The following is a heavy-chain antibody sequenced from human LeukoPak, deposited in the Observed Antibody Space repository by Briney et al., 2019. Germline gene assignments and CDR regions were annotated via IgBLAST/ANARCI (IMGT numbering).Heavy chain of an antibody. Sequence: PSETLSLTCAVYGGSFSGYYWGSIRQPPGKGLEWIGEINHSGSTNYNPSLKSRVTISVDTSKNQFSLKLSSVTTADTAVYYCATRESLFLEWLPQGGWGQGTLVTVSS. CDR2: INHSGST. V-gene: IGHV4-34*01. J-gene: IGHJ4*02. D-gene: IGHD3-3*01. CDR1: GGSFSGYY. CDR3: ATRESLFLEWLPQGG.